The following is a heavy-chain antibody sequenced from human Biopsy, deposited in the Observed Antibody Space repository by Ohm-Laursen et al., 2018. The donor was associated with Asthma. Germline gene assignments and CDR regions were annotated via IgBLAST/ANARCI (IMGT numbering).Heavy chain of an antibody. D-gene: IGHD6-13*01. V-gene: IGHV3-23*01. J-gene: IGHJ4*02. CDR1: GFTFRAHA. Sequence: GSLRLSCAASGFTFRAHAMSWVRQAPGKGLEWVSTISGNSGITYYADSVKGRFTISRDNSQNTLYLHMDSLSAGDTAVYYCAKDRSGTWYGFDYWGQGTLVTVSS. CDR3: AKDRSGTWYGFDY. CDR2: ISGNSGIT.